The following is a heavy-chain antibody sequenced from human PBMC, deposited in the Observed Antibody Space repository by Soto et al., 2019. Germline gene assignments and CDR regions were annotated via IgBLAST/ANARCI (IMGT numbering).Heavy chain of an antibody. J-gene: IGHJ3*02. CDR2: IDPSDSYT. CDR3: ARHPSPSYYYDSSGNAFDI. Sequence: LGESLKISCKGSGYSFTSYWISWVRQMPGKGLEWMGRIDPSDSYTNYSPSFQGHVTISADKSISTAYLQWSSLKASDTAMYYCARHPSPSYYYDSSGNAFDIWGQGTMVTVSS. D-gene: IGHD3-22*01. V-gene: IGHV5-10-1*01. CDR1: GYSFTSYW.